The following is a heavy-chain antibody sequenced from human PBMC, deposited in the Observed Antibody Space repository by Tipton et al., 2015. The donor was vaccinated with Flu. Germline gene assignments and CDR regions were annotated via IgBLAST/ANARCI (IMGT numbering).Heavy chain of an antibody. Sequence: LRLSCAVSGASVSNYYWSWIRQPPGKGLEWIAYIYNNQNIKYNPSLKSRVTITVDTSKNHLSLRLTSVTAADTAIYYCARDRGWPASLDYWGQGILVTVSS. J-gene: IGHJ4*02. D-gene: IGHD3-10*01. CDR2: IYNNQNI. CDR1: GASVSNYY. CDR3: ARDRGWPASLDY. V-gene: IGHV4-59*02.